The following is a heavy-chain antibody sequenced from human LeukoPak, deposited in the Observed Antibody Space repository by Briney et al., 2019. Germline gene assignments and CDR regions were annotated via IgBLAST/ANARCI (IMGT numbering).Heavy chain of an antibody. J-gene: IGHJ4*02. CDR3: ARVFXGXYPHFDY. CDR1: GFTFSDHY. D-gene: IGHD2-2*01. V-gene: IGHV3-72*01. CDR2: TRNKANSYTT. Sequence: GGSLRLSCAASGFTFSDHYMDWVRQAPGKGLEWVGRTRNKANSYTTEYAASVKGRFTISRDDSKNSLYLQMNSLKTEDTAVXXXARVFXGXYPHFDYWGXGTLVTVSS.